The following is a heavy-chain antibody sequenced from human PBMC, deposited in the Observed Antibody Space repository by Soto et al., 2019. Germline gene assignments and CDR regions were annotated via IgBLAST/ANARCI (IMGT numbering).Heavy chain of an antibody. CDR2: IKQDGSEE. CDR1: GFTFSSYW. V-gene: IGHV3-7*01. CDR3: ARIAASGRGWDV. Sequence: EVQLVESGGGLVQPGGSLRLSCVDSGFTFSSYWMSWVRQAPVKGLEWVGNIKQDGSEENYVDSVKGRFTISRDNAKNSMYLQMNSLRAEDTAVYDCARIAASGRGWDVWCQGTTVVVSS. J-gene: IGHJ6*02. D-gene: IGHD6-13*01.